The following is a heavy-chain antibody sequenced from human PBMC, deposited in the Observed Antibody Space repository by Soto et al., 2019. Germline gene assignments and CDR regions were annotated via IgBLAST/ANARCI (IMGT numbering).Heavy chain of an antibody. CDR3: ARGPNWGYRFDS. CDR2: LIPLFGTT. D-gene: IGHD7-27*01. CDR1: GGTFSGHA. Sequence: QVQLVQSGAEVKKTGSSVKVSCEASGGTFSGHAIRWVRQAPGQGPEWMGGLIPLFGTTQHAQNFQDSLTITAEKSTSTAYMELTSLRFEDTAIYYCARGPNWGYRFDSWGQGTLVTVSS. V-gene: IGHV1-69*06. J-gene: IGHJ4*02.